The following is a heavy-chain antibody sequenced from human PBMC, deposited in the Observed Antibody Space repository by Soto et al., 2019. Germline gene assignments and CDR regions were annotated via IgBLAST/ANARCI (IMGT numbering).Heavy chain of an antibody. CDR3: ARGGSRYCSSTSCYTAYYYYMDV. J-gene: IGHJ6*03. Sequence: QVQLVQSGAEVKKPGASVKVSCKASGYTFTGYYMHWVRQAPGQGLEWMGWINPNSGGTNYAQKFQGWVTMTRDTSTSTAYMELSRLRSDDTAVYYCARGGSRYCSSTSCYTAYYYYMDVWGKGTTVTVSS. CDR2: INPNSGGT. V-gene: IGHV1-2*04. CDR1: GYTFTGYY. D-gene: IGHD2-2*02.